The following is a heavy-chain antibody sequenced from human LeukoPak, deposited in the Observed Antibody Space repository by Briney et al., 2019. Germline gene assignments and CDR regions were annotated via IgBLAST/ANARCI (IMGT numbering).Heavy chain of an antibody. V-gene: IGHV4-4*08. CDR2: VNAVGST. D-gene: IGHD2-2*01. Sequence: SETLSLTCAVSGGSFSGYYWNWIRQPPGKGLEWIGYVNAVGSTKYNPSLSSRLTISVDKSKNQFSLKLNSVTAADSAVYFCARRVPAASGGGLDYWGQGTLVAVSS. CDR3: ARRVPAASGGGLDY. CDR1: GGSFSGYY. J-gene: IGHJ4*02.